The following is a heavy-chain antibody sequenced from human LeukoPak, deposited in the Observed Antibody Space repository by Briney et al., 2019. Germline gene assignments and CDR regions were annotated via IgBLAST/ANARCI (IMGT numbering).Heavy chain of an antibody. Sequence: GGSLRLSCAAPGFTFSSYSMNWVRQAPGKRLEWDSYISSSSSTIYYADSVKGRFTISRDNAKNSLYLQMNSLRAEDTAVYYCARSDSWRDRFDPWGQGTLVTVSS. V-gene: IGHV3-48*01. CDR2: ISSSSSTI. D-gene: IGHD2-21*02. CDR1: GFTFSSYS. CDR3: ARSDSWRDRFDP. J-gene: IGHJ5*02.